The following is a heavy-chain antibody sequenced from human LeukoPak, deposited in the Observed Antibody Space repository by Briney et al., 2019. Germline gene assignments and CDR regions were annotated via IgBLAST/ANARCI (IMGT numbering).Heavy chain of an antibody. CDR2: IYYSGST. V-gene: IGHV4-39*01. J-gene: IGHJ2*01. Sequence: SETLSLTCTVSGGSVSSSNYYWGWIRQPPGKGLEWIGTIYYSGSTYYNPSLESRVTIFVDTSKNQFSLKLSSVTAADTAVYYCARVSSGYHWYFDLWGRGTLVTVSS. CDR1: GGSVSSSNYY. CDR3: ARVSSGYHWYFDL. D-gene: IGHD3-22*01.